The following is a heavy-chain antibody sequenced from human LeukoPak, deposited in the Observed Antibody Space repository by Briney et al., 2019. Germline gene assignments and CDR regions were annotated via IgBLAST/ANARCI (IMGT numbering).Heavy chain of an antibody. J-gene: IGHJ4*02. CDR2: IYYSGST. CDR3: TKDTALDY. V-gene: IGHV4-39*02. Sequence: SETLSLTCTVSGGSISSSSYFWGWIRQPPGKGLEWIGNIYYSGSTHYNPSLKSRVTISVDTSKNQSSLKLSSVTAADTAVYFCTKDTALDYWGQGTLVTVSS. CDR1: GGSISSSSYF. D-gene: IGHD5-18*01.